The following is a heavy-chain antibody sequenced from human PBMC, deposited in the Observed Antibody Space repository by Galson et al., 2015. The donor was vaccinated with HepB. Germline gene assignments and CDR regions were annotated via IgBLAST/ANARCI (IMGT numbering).Heavy chain of an antibody. J-gene: IGHJ5*01. CDR3: ARELMSGSFGPSVGFDS. CDR1: GGTFSSET. CDR2: IIPILGLA. D-gene: IGHD2-15*01. V-gene: IGHV1-69*04. Sequence: SVKVSCKASGGTFSSETINWVRQAPGHGLECMGKIIPILGLANYAQNFQGRVTITANKSTSTAYMELSSLVSEDTALYYCARELMSGSFGPSVGFDSWGQGTLVTVSS.